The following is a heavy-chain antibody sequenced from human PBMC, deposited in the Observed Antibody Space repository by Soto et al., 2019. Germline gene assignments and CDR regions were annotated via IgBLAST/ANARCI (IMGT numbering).Heavy chain of an antibody. D-gene: IGHD1-26*01. Sequence: QVQLVESGGGVVQPGRSLRLSCAASGFTFSSYGMHWVRQAPGKGLEWVAVIWYDGSNKYYADSVKGRFTISRDNSKNTLYLQMNSLRDADTAVYYCARDSGGVGGYYYYYMDVWGKGTTVTVSS. J-gene: IGHJ6*03. CDR3: ARDSGGVGGYYYYYMDV. CDR2: IWYDGSNK. V-gene: IGHV3-33*01. CDR1: GFTFSSYG.